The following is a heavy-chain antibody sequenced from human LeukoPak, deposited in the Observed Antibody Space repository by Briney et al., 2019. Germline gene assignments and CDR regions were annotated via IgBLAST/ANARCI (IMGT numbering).Heavy chain of an antibody. Sequence: PGGSLRLSCAASGLTFSSYWMSWIRQPPGKGLEWIGEINHSGSTNYNPSLKSRVTISVDTSKNQFSLKLSSVTAADTAVYYCARTWGNYYDPGGPVGRDYFDYWGQGTLVTVSS. CDR1: GLTFSSYW. J-gene: IGHJ4*02. V-gene: IGHV4-34*01. CDR2: INHSGST. D-gene: IGHD3-22*01. CDR3: ARTWGNYYDPGGPVGRDYFDY.